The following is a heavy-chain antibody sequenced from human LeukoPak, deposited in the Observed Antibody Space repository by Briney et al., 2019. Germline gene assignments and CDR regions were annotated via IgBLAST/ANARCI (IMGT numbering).Heavy chain of an antibody. CDR3: ARLGLTYYYGSGSYQGGHYYYYYMDV. D-gene: IGHD3-10*01. Sequence: NPSETLSLACTVSGGSISSSSYYWGWIRQPPGKGLEWIGSIYHSGSTYYNPSLKSRVTISVDTSKNQFSLKLSSVTAADTAVYYCARLGLTYYYGSGSYQGGHYYYYYMDVWGKGTTVTISS. V-gene: IGHV4-39*07. CDR1: GGSISSSSYY. J-gene: IGHJ6*03. CDR2: IYHSGST.